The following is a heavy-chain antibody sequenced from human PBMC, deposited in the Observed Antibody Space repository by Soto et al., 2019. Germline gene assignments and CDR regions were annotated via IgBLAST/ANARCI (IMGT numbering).Heavy chain of an antibody. CDR1: GYTFTRYG. Sequence: QGQLVQSGAEVKKPGASVKVSCKASGYTFTRYGISWVRQAPGQGLEWMGWISAYNGNTNYAQKLQGRVTMTTDTSTSTAYMELRSLRSHDTAVYYCARSYADYGDYVLYFDYWGQRTLVTVSS. J-gene: IGHJ4*02. CDR3: ARSYADYGDYVLYFDY. D-gene: IGHD4-17*01. CDR2: ISAYNGNT. V-gene: IGHV1-18*01.